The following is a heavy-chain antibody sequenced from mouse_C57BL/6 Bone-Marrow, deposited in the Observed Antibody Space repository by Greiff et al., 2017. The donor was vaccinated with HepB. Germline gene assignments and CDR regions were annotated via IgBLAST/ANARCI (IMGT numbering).Heavy chain of an antibody. CDR2: IDPANGNT. V-gene: IGHV14-3*01. CDR1: GFNIKNTY. CDR3: ARSGYYGSSYPSYWYFDV. J-gene: IGHJ1*03. D-gene: IGHD1-1*01. Sequence: EVKLQESVAELVRPGASVKLSCTASGFNIKNTYMHWVKQRPEQGLEWIGRIDPANGNTKYAPKFQGKATITADTSSNTAYLQLSSLTSEDTAIYYCARSGYYGSSYPSYWYFDVWGTGTTVTVSS.